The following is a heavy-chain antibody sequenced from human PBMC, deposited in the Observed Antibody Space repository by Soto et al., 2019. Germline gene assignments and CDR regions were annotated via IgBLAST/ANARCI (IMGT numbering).Heavy chain of an antibody. CDR3: ARLVVYCSGGSCHDY. J-gene: IGHJ4*02. Sequence: QLQLQESGPGLVKPSETLSLTCTVSGGSISSSSYYWGWIRQPPGQGLEWIGCIYYSGSTYSNPSLKSRVTISVDTSKNQFSLKLSSVTAADTGVYYCARLVVYCSGGSCHDYWGLGTLVTVSS. D-gene: IGHD2-15*01. CDR1: GGSISSSSYY. CDR2: IYYSGST. V-gene: IGHV4-39*01.